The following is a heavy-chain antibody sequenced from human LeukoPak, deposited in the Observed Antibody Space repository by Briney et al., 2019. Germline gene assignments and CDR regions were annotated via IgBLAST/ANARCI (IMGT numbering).Heavy chain of an antibody. CDR3: ARGTAMVDFDY. CDR2: ISSSSSTI. D-gene: IGHD5-18*01. CDR1: GFTFSSYS. Sequence: PGGSLRLSCAASGFTFSSYSMNWVRQAPGKGLEWVSYISSSSSTIYYADSVKGRFTISRDNAKNSLYLQMNSLRAEDTAVYYCARGTAMVDFDYWGQGTLVTVSS. V-gene: IGHV3-48*01. J-gene: IGHJ4*02.